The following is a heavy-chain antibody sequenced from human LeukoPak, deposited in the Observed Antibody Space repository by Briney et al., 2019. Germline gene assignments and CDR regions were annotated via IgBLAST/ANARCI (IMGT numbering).Heavy chain of an antibody. V-gene: IGHV4-34*01. D-gene: IGHD4-23*01. CDR3: ARGRVGGNGYWDYYYGMDV. CDR2: INHSGST. CDR1: GGSFSGYY. J-gene: IGHJ6*02. Sequence: PSETLSLTCAVYGGSFSGYYWSWIRQPPGKGLEWIGEINHSGSTNYNPSLKSRVTISVDTSKNQFSLKLSSVTAADTAVYYCARGRVGGNGYWDYYYGMDVWGQGTTVTVSS.